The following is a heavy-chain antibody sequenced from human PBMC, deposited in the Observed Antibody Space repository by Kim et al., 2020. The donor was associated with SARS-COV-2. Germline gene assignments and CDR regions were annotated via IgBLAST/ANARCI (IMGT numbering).Heavy chain of an antibody. CDR3: ARHRCSGGSCPTTRFDP. CDR2: IDPSDSYI. D-gene: IGHD2-15*01. V-gene: IGHV5-10-1*01. Sequence: GESLKISCKGSGYSFTSYWITWVRQMPGKGLEWMGRIDPSDSYINYSPSFQGHVTISADKSISTAYLQWSSLKASDTAMYYCARHRCSGGSCPTTRFDPWGQGTLVTVSS. CDR1: GYSFTSYW. J-gene: IGHJ5*02.